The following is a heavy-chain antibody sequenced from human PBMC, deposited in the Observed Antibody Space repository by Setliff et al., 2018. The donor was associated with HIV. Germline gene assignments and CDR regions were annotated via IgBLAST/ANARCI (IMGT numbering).Heavy chain of an antibody. J-gene: IGHJ5*02. CDR1: GFTFNNYA. CDR3: ARSPSHHWFDP. Sequence: PGGSLRLSCVGSGFTFNNYAIHWVRQAPGKGLEWVAAIAPLGGTTYYAGSVKGRFTISRDNYKDTLFLQMNSLRPEDTALYYCARSPSHHWFDPWGQGTLVTVSS. V-gene: IGHV3-30-3*01. CDR2: IAPLGGTT.